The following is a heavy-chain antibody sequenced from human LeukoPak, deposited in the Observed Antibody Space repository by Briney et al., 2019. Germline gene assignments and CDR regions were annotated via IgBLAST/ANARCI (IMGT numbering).Heavy chain of an antibody. Sequence: SVKVSGKASEGTFSSYAISWVRQAPGQGLEWMGGIIPIFGTANYAQKFQGRVTITADESTSTAYMELSSLRSEDTAVYYCARARPNSSSWYTFDYWGQGTLVTVSS. CDR3: ARARPNSSSWYTFDY. D-gene: IGHD6-13*01. CDR1: EGTFSSYA. CDR2: IIPIFGTA. J-gene: IGHJ4*02. V-gene: IGHV1-69*13.